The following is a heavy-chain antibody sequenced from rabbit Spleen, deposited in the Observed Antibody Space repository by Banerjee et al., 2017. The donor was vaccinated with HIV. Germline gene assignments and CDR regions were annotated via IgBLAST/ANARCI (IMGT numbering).Heavy chain of an antibody. Sequence: QSLEESGGGLVKPGAYLTLTCKASGFSFSSSYYMCWVRQAPGKGLECIACIYGNRGGSTYYANWAKGRFTISRTSSTTVTLQMTSLTAADTATYFCARDTGSSFSSYGMDLWGQGTLVTVS. D-gene: IGHD8-1*01. CDR1: GFSFSSSYY. CDR3: ARDTGSSFSSYGMDL. J-gene: IGHJ6*01. CDR2: IYGNRGGST. V-gene: IGHV1S40*01.